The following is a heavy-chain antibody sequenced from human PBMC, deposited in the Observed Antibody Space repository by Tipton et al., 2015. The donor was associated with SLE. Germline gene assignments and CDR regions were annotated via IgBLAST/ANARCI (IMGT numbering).Heavy chain of an antibody. CDR2: IYTSGST. CDR3: ARGASYGTDY. CDR1: GGSISSYY. D-gene: IGHD5-18*01. V-gene: IGHV4-4*08. J-gene: IGHJ4*02. Sequence: LRLSCTVSGGSISSYYWSWIRQPPGKGLEWIGYIYTSGSTNYNPSLKSRVTISVDTSKNQFSRKLSSVTAADTAVYYCARGASYGTDYWGQGTLVTVSS.